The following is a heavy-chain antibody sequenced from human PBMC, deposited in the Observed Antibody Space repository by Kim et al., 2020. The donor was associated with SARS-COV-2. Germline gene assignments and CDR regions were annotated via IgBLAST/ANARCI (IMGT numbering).Heavy chain of an antibody. CDR3: ATLPGKYCSSTSCSPGHFDY. V-gene: IGHV1-2*02. Sequence: ASVKVSCKASGYTFTGYYMHWVRQAPGQGLEWMGWINPNSGGTNYAQKFQGRVTMTRDTSISTAYMELSRLRSDDTAVYYCATLPGKYCSSTSCSPGHFDYWGQGTLVTVSS. D-gene: IGHD2-2*01. CDR1: GYTFTGYY. J-gene: IGHJ4*02. CDR2: INPNSGGT.